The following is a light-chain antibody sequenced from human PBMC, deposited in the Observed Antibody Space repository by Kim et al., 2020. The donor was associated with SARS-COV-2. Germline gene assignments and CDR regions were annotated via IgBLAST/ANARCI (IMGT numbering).Light chain of an antibody. J-gene: IGKJ4*01. V-gene: IGKV3-11*01. CDR3: QQRSNWPPALT. Sequence: PGERATLSCRASQSVSTYVAWYQHKPGQGPRLLIYDASIRSTGIPDRFSGSGSGTDFTLTISSLESEDFAVYYCQQRSNWPPALTFGGGNKVDIK. CDR1: QSVSTY. CDR2: DAS.